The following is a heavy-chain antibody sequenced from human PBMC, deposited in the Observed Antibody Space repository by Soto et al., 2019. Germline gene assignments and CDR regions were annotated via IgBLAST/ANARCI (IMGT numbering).Heavy chain of an antibody. CDR2: IYYGGST. D-gene: IGHD2-15*01. J-gene: IGHJ3*02. V-gene: IGHV4-31*03. CDR1: GGSISSGGYY. CDR3: ARVRYCSGGSCLSGAFDI. Sequence: QVQLQESGPGLVKPSQILSLTCTVSGGSISSGGYYWSWIRQHPGKGLEWIGYIYYGGSTYYNPSLKSRVTISVDTSKNQFSLKLSSVTAADTAVYYCARVRYCSGGSCLSGAFDIWGQGTMVTVSS.